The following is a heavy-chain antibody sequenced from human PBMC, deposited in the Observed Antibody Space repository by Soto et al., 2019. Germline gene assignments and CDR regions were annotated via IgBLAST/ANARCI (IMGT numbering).Heavy chain of an antibody. D-gene: IGHD6-19*01. J-gene: IGHJ4*02. CDR1: GFTFNIYS. Sequence: EVQLVESGGDLVQLGGSLRLSCAASGFTFNIYSMNWVRQAPGKGLEWFSYITSDTKTIKYADSVKGRFTISRDNAKNSVYLQMNSLRDEDTAVYYCARSVEGHFDYWGQGTVVTVSS. V-gene: IGHV3-48*02. CDR3: ARSVEGHFDY. CDR2: ITSDTKTI.